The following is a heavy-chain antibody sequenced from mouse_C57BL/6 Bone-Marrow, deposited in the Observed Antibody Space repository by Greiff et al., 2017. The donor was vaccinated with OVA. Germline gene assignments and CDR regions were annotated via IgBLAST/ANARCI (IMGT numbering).Heavy chain of an antibody. D-gene: IGHD2-5*01. J-gene: IGHJ2*01. CDR3: ARDSNYVPFDY. CDR2: ISDGGSYT. CDR1: GFTFSSYA. Sequence: EVKVVESGGGLVKPGGSLKLSCAASGFTFSSYAMSWVRQTPEKRLEWVATISDGGSYTYYPDNVKGRFTISRDNAKNNLYLQMSHLKSEDTAMYYCARDSNYVPFDYWGQGTTLTVSS. V-gene: IGHV5-4*01.